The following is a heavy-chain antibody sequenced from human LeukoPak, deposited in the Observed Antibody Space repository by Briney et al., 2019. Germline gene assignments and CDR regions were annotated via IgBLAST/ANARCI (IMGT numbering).Heavy chain of an antibody. Sequence: APLRVSCKASLYTFTSYGISWVRQAPGQGLEWMGWISAYNGNTNYAQNLKGRVTMTTDTSTSTAYMELRSLRSDDTAVYYCARDKVGSYFGYNYWGQGTLVTVSS. CDR3: ARDKVGSYFGYNY. CDR1: LYTFTSYG. J-gene: IGHJ4*02. CDR2: ISAYNGNT. D-gene: IGHD1-26*01. V-gene: IGHV1-18*01.